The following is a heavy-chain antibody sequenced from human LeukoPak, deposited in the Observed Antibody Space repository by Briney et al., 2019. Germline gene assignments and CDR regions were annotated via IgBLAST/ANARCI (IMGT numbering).Heavy chain of an antibody. V-gene: IGHV1-2*02. Sequence: GASVKVSCKASGYTFTGYYMHWVRQAPGQGLEWMGWINPNSGGTNYAQKFQGRVTMTRDTSISTAYMELSRLRSDDTAVYYCARGSVTIFGVVTARAFDIWGQGTVVTVSS. CDR3: ARGSVTIFGVVTARAFDI. CDR1: GYTFTGYY. CDR2: INPNSGGT. D-gene: IGHD3-3*01. J-gene: IGHJ3*02.